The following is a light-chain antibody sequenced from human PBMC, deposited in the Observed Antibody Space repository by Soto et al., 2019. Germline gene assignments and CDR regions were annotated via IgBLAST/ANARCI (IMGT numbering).Light chain of an antibody. CDR1: QSVSSSY. J-gene: IGKJ2*01. Sequence: EIEMTQSPATLSLSAGDRATLSCRASQSVSSSYLAWYQKPPGQAPRLLIYGATSRATGIPDRSSGSGSGPDFTLTIGRLDHEDGAEYYLQQYGSSPYTFGHGTKLEVK. V-gene: IGKV3-20*01. CDR2: GAT. CDR3: QQYGSSPYT.